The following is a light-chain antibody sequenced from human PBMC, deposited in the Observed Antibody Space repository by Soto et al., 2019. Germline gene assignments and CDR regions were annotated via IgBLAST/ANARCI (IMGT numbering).Light chain of an antibody. CDR2: YTS. J-gene: IGKJ3*01. Sequence: DIVMTQSPATLSVSPGERATLSCRASRTVSTNLAWYQQKPGQAPRLLIYYTSTRATGIPARFSGSGSGKEFTLTISSLQSEDFAVYYCQQYNNWPPGAPFGPGTKVEIK. V-gene: IGKV3-15*01. CDR3: QQYNNWPPGAP. CDR1: RTVSTN.